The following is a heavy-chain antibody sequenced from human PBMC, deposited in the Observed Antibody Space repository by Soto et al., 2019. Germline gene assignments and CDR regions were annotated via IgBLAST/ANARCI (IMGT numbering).Heavy chain of an antibody. Sequence: EVQLLESGGGLVQPGGSLRLSCAASGFTFSSYAMSWVRQAPGKGLEWVSAISGSGGITYYADSVKGRFTISRDNSKNTLYLQMNSLRAEDTAVYYCAKAVGPGYVAAAHYWGQGTLVTVSS. CDR3: AKAVGPGYVAAAHY. CDR1: GFTFSSYA. J-gene: IGHJ4*02. D-gene: IGHD6-13*01. V-gene: IGHV3-23*01. CDR2: ISGSGGIT.